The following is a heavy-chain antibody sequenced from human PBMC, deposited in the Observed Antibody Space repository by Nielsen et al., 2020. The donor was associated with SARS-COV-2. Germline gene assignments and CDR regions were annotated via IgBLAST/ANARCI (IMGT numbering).Heavy chain of an antibody. Sequence: SLKISCAASGFTFSSYSMNWVRQAPGKGLEWVSGISWNSGSIGYADSVKGRFTISRDNAKNSLYLQMNSLRAEDTALYYCAKDPRNKSAFDIWGQGTMVTVSS. J-gene: IGHJ3*02. D-gene: IGHD2/OR15-2a*01. CDR1: GFTFSSYS. V-gene: IGHV3-9*01. CDR2: ISWNSGSI. CDR3: AKDPRNKSAFDI.